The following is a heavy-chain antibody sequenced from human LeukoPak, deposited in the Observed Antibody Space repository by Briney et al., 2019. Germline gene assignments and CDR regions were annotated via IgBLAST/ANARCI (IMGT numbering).Heavy chain of an antibody. D-gene: IGHD3-22*01. J-gene: IGHJ4*02. V-gene: IGHV3-23*01. CDR1: GFTFSSYA. Sequence: GGSLRLSCAASGFTFSSYAMTWVRQAPGKGLEWVSAISGSGGSTYYADSVKGRFTISRDNSKNTLYLQMNSLRAEDTAAYYCYIPYYDTSAYKGYWGQGTLVTVSS. CDR2: ISGSGGST. CDR3: YIPYYDTSAYKGY.